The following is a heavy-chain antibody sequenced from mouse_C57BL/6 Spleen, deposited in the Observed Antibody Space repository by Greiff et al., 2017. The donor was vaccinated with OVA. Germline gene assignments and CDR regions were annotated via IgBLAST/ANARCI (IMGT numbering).Heavy chain of an antibody. CDR3: AKNDDYYHYYFDY. V-gene: IGHV1-7*01. Sequence: QVQLQQSGAELAKPGASVKLSCKASGYTFTSYWMHWVKQRPGQGLEWIGYINPSSGYTKYNQKFKDKATLTADKSSSTAYMQLSSLTYEDSAVYYCAKNDDYYHYYFDYWGQGTTLTVSS. CDR1: GYTFTSYW. CDR2: INPSSGYT. D-gene: IGHD2-3*01. J-gene: IGHJ2*01.